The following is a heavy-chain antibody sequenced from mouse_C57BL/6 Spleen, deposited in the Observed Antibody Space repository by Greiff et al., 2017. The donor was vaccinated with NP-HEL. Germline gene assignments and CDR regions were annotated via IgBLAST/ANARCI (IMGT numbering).Heavy chain of an antibody. CDR3: ARGDYYGSSCWFAY. CDR1: GYTFTSYW. J-gene: IGHJ3*01. CDR2: INPSDSYT. Sequence: QVQLKQSGAELVKPGASVKLSCTASGYTFTSYWMQWVKQRPGQGLEWIGEINPSDSYTNYKQKFKGQATLTVDTSSSTAYMQLSSLTSEASAVYYCARGDYYGSSCWFAYWGQGTLVTVSA. D-gene: IGHD1-1*01. V-gene: IGHV1-50*01.